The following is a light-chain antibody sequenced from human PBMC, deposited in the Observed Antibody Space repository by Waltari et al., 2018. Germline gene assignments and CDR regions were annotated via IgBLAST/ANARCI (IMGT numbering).Light chain of an antibody. CDR3: QQYHNWPPWT. Sequence: EIVMTQSPATLSVSPGERATLSCRASQSISTNLAWYQQKSGQAPRLLIHSASTRATGIPARFSGSGSVTEFTLTISSLQSEDSGVYYCQQYHNWPPWTFGQGTKVEIK. J-gene: IGKJ1*01. CDR1: QSISTN. CDR2: SAS. V-gene: IGKV3-15*01.